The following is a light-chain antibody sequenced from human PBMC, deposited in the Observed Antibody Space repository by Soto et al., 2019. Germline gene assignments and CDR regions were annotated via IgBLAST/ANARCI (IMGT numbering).Light chain of an antibody. CDR3: KLRMTWPLT. CDR1: QTISSY. Sequence: EIVLTQSPATLSLSPGEIATLSCRASQTISSYLLWYQQKPGQAPRLLIYDASNRANGIPARFSGSGSETDFTLTISRLEPEEFAVYYCKLRMTWPLTCGQGTRLEI. CDR2: DAS. J-gene: IGKJ5*01. V-gene: IGKV3-11*01.